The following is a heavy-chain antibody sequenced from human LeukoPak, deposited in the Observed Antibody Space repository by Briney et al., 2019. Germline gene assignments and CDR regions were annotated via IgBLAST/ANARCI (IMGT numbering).Heavy chain of an antibody. V-gene: IGHV3-30*18. Sequence: GGSLRLSCAASGFTFTSYGMHWVRQAPGKGLEWVAVISYDGTYKYHAGSVKGRFTISRDDSKNTLYLQTNSLRAEDTAVYYCAKDRDSSWYSGCFDYWGQGTLVTVSS. CDR2: ISYDGTYK. D-gene: IGHD6-13*01. CDR3: AKDRDSSWYSGCFDY. CDR1: GFTFTSYG. J-gene: IGHJ4*02.